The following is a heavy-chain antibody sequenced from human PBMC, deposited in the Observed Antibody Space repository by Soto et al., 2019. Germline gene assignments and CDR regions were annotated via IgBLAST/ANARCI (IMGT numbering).Heavy chain of an antibody. CDR1: GFTFSSYT. V-gene: IGHV3-48*02. D-gene: IGHD2-8*01. CDR2: ISSSSRTI. Sequence: GGSLRLSCAASGFTFSSYTMHWVRQAPGKGLEWISYISSSSRTIYYADSVKGRFTISRDNAQSSLYLQMTSLRDEDTAVYYCARAPNRALYYWGQGTLVTVSS. CDR3: ARAPNRALYY. J-gene: IGHJ4*02.